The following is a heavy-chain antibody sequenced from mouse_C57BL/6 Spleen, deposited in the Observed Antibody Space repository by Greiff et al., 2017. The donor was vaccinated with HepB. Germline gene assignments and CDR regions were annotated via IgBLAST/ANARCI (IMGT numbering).Heavy chain of an antibody. CDR3: ARPLYYGSSHAMDY. CDR2: IRNKANGYTT. J-gene: IGHJ4*01. V-gene: IGHV7-3*01. D-gene: IGHD1-1*01. CDR1: GFTFTDYY. Sequence: DVMLVESGGGLVQPGGSLSLSCAASGFTFTDYYMSWVRQPPGKALEWLGFIRNKANGYTTEYSASVKGRFTISRDNSQSILYLQMNALRAEDSATYYCARPLYYGSSHAMDYWGQGTSVTVSS.